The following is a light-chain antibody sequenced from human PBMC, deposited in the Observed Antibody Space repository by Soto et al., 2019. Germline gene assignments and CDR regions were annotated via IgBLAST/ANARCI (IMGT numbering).Light chain of an antibody. CDR1: QSVSIH. J-gene: IGKJ5*01. CDR3: QQYNSWPPIT. V-gene: IGKV3-15*01. CDR2: DTS. Sequence: ETVMTQSPGTLSVSLGERATLSCRASQSVSIHLAWYQQKPGQAPRLLIYDTSTRATGIPARFSGSGSGTEFTPTISSLQSEDFAVYYCQQYNSWPPITFGQGTRLEIK.